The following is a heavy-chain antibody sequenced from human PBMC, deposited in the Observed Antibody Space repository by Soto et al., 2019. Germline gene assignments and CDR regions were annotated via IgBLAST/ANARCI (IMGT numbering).Heavy chain of an antibody. D-gene: IGHD3-10*01. V-gene: IGHV1-3*01. Sequence: SVKVSCKSSGFTFTSYAIHWLRQAPGQRPQWMGWINGGSGNTKYSQDFQGRVTFTRDTFATTAYLELSSLRSEDTAVYYCARVPPWGNSAGDYYIQHYDSWGQGTPVTVSS. J-gene: IGHJ4*02. CDR3: ARVPPWGNSAGDYYIQHYDS. CDR1: GFTFTSYA. CDR2: INGGSGNT.